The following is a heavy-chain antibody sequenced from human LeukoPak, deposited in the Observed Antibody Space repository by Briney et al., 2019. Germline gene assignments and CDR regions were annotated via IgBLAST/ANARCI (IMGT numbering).Heavy chain of an antibody. CDR3: ARVVLYYDFWSAYFHD. CDR2: ISGSDGST. V-gene: IGHV3-23*01. J-gene: IGHJ4*02. D-gene: IGHD3-3*01. CDR1: GFTFSSYA. Sequence: GGSLRLSCAASGFTFSSYAMSWVRQAPGKGLEGVSRISGSDGSTYYADSVKGRFTISRDNSKNTLYLQMNSLRAEDTAVYYCARVVLYYDFWSAYFHDWGQGTLVTVSS.